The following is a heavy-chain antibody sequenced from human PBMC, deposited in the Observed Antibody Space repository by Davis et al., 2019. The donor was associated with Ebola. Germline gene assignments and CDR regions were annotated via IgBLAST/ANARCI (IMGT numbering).Heavy chain of an antibody. CDR3: ARGEAVAAPSGGD. J-gene: IGHJ4*02. CDR2: IIPILGIA. CDR1: GGTFSRYA. Sequence: AASVKVSCKASGGTFSRYAISWVRHAPGQGLEWMGGIIPILGIANYAQKFQGRVTITADKSTSTAYMELSSLRSEDTAVYYCARGEAVAAPSGGDWGQGTLVTVSS. V-gene: IGHV1-69*10. D-gene: IGHD6-19*01.